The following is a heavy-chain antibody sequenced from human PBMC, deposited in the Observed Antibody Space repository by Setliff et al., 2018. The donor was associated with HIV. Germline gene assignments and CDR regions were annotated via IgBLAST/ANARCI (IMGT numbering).Heavy chain of an antibody. CDR1: DGSVSSTGYY. CDR2: FYTSGST. Sequence: SETLSLTCTVSDGSVSSTGYYWSWLRQPPGKELEWTGYFYTSGSTNYNPSLKSRVTISIDTSKNQFSLTLSAVTATDTAVYYCASQYCSAGSCFSDYWGQGTMVTVSS. D-gene: IGHD2-15*01. V-gene: IGHV4-61*08. J-gene: IGHJ4*02. CDR3: ASQYCSAGSCFSDY.